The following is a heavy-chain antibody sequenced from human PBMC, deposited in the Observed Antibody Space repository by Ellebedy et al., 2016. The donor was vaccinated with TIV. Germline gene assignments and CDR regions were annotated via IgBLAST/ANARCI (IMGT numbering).Heavy chain of an antibody. CDR1: GFTFSSDD. D-gene: IGHD3-10*01. CDR3: ARDYERGILWFGEPDSGGIYYYYGMDV. CDR2: IGSAGDT. Sequence: PGGSLRLSCAASGFTFSSDDMHWVRHGTGKGLDWVSAIGSAGDTSYSGSVKGRFTISRDNATNSLYLQMNSRRAKDTAVYYSARDYERGILWFGEPDSGGIYYYYGMDVWGQGTTVTVSS. V-gene: IGHV3-13*01. J-gene: IGHJ6*02.